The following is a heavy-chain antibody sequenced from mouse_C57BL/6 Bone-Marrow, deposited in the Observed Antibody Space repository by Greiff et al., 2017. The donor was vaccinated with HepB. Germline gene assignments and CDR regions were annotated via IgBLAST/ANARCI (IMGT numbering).Heavy chain of an antibody. CDR2: SRNKANDYTT. J-gene: IGHJ4*01. Sequence: EVKLVESGGGLVQSGRSLRLSCATSGFTFSDFYMEWVRQAPGKGLEWIAASRNKANDYTTEYSASVKGRFIVSRDTSQSILYLQMNALRAEDTAIYYCARDLYYSNYVYAMDYWGQGTSVTVSS. V-gene: IGHV7-1*01. D-gene: IGHD2-5*01. CDR1: GFTFSDFY. CDR3: ARDLYYSNYVYAMDY.